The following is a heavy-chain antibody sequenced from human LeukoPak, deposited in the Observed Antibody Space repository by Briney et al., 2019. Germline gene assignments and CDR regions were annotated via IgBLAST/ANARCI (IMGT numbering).Heavy chain of an antibody. CDR2: ISSSGSTI. Sequence: AGSLRLYCAASGFTFSSYEMNWVRQAPGKGLEWVSYISSSGSTIYYADSVKGRFTISRDNAKNSLYLQMNSLRAEDTAVYYCAELGITMIGGVWGKGTTVTISS. D-gene: IGHD3-10*02. V-gene: IGHV3-48*03. CDR1: GFTFSSYE. CDR3: AELGITMIGGV. J-gene: IGHJ6*04.